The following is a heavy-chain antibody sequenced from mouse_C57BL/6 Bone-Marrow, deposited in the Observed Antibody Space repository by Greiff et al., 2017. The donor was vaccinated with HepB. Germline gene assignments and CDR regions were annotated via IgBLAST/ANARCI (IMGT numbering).Heavy chain of an antibody. CDR1: GYTFTSYW. Sequence: VQLQQPGAELVMPGASVKLSCKASGYTFTSYWMHWVKQRPGQGLEWIGEIDPSDSYTNYNQKFKGKSTLTVDKSSSTAYMQLSSLTSEDSAVYYCARLKLPYYFDYWGQGTTLTVSS. CDR2: IDPSDSYT. CDR3: ARLKLPYYFDY. J-gene: IGHJ2*01. V-gene: IGHV1-69*01. D-gene: IGHD1-3*01.